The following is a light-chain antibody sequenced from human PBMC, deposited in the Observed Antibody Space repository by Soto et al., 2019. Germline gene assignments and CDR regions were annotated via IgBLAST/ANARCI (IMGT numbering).Light chain of an antibody. Sequence: QSVLTQPPSLSGAPGQRVTISCTGSRSNIGAGYDVHWYQHLPGTAPKVVIFDNSNRPSGVPDRFSGSKSGTSASLAITGLRAEDEAVYYCHSYDVSLRGPAFGGGTKLTVL. CDR2: DNS. CDR3: HSYDVSLRGPA. J-gene: IGLJ2*01. CDR1: RSNIGAGYD. V-gene: IGLV1-40*01.